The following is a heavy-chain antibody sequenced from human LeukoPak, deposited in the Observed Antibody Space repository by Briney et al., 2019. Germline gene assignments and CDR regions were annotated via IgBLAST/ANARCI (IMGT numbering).Heavy chain of an antibody. CDR1: GFTFSSYA. Sequence: GGSLRLSCAASGFTFSSYAMSWVRQAPGKGLEWVSDINGSGGSTYYADSVKGRYTISRDNSKNTLYLQMNSLRAEDTAVYYCAKKYSTGLDPWGQGTLVTVSS. J-gene: IGHJ5*02. V-gene: IGHV3-23*01. CDR3: AKKYSTGLDP. CDR2: INGSGGST. D-gene: IGHD1-26*01.